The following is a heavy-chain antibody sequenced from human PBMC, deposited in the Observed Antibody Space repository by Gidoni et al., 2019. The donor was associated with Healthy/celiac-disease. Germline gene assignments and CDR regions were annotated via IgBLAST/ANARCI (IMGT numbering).Heavy chain of an antibody. D-gene: IGHD6-19*01. CDR3: AKDHHKGVAVAGNFDY. V-gene: IGHV3-23*01. J-gene: IGHJ4*02. Sequence: EVQLLESVGGLVQPGGSLTLSFASSAFPFTRYAKSWVRQAPGKGLEGVSAISGSGGSTYYADSVKGRFTISRDNSKNTLYLQMNSLRAEDTAVYYCAKDHHKGVAVAGNFDYWGQGTLVTVSS. CDR1: AFPFTRYA. CDR2: ISGSGGST.